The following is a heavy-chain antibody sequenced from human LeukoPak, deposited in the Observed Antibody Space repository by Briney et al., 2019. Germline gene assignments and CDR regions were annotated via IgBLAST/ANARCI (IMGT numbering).Heavy chain of an antibody. V-gene: IGHV1-2*02. CDR2: INPNSGGT. CDR3: ARELGYCSGGSCYADY. Sequence: ASVKVSCKASGYTFTSYYMHWARQAPGQGLEWMGWINPNSGGTNYAQKLQGRVTMTTDTSTSTAYMELRSLRSDDTAVYYCARELGYCSGGSCYADYWGQGTLVTVSS. CDR1: GYTFTSYY. D-gene: IGHD2-15*01. J-gene: IGHJ4*02.